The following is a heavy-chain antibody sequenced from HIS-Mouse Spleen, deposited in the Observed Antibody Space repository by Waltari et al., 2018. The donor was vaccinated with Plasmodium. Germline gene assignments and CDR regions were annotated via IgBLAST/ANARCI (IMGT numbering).Heavy chain of an antibody. V-gene: IGHV3-7*01. J-gene: IGHJ2*01. CDR1: GSTFSSSW. CDR3: ASSWYWYFDL. CDR2: IKQDGSEK. Sequence: EVQLVESGGGLVQPGGSLSLSCAASGSTFSSSWMRWVRQAPGKGREWGANIKQDGSEKYYVDSVKGRFTISRDNAKNSLYLQMNSLRAEDTAVYYCASSWYWYFDLWGRGTLVTVSS. D-gene: IGHD6-13*01.